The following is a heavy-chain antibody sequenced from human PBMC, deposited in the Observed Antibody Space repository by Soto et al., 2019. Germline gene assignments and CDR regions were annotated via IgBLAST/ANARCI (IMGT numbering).Heavy chain of an antibody. CDR1: GYTFTSYG. CDR3: ARVKAVAGPTDFDY. Sequence: ASVKVSCTASGYTFTSYGISWVRQAPGQGLEWMGWISAYNGNTNYAQKLQGRVTMTTDTSTSTAYMELRSLRSDDTAVYYCARVKAVAGPTDFDYWGQGTLVSVSS. J-gene: IGHJ4*02. V-gene: IGHV1-18*04. D-gene: IGHD6-19*01. CDR2: ISAYNGNT.